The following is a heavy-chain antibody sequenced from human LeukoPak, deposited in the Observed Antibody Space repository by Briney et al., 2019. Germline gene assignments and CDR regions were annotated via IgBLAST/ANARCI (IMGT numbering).Heavy chain of an antibody. CDR1: GYTFTSYY. CDR2: INPSGGST. CDR3: ARDLDYYYDSSGYSDY. J-gene: IGHJ4*02. Sequence: GASVKVSCKASGYTFTSYYMHWVRQAPGQGLEWMGIINPSGGSTSYAQKFQGRVTMTRDTSTSTVYMELSSLRSEDTAVYYCARDLDYYYDSSGYSDYWGQGTLVTVSS. D-gene: IGHD3-22*01. V-gene: IGHV1-46*01.